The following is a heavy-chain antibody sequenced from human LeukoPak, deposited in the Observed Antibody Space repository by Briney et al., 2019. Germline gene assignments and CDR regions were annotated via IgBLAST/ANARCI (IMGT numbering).Heavy chain of an antibody. D-gene: IGHD5-12*01. J-gene: IGHJ6*02. CDR3: ARARVGSGYDYWSNYYYYGMDV. V-gene: IGHV4-59*01. CDR1: GVSFSGYY. Sequence: SETLSLTCAVYGVSFSGYYWSWIRQPPGQGLEWIGYIYYSGSTTYYPSLKSRVTISVDTSNNQLSLQLRSVTAADTAVYYCARARVGSGYDYWSNYYYYGMDVWGQGTTVAVSS. CDR2: IYYSGST.